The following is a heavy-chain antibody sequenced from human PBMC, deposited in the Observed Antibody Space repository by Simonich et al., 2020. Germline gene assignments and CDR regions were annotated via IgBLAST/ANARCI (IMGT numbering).Heavy chain of an antibody. J-gene: IGHJ6*02. CDR2: NNPNGGAT. CDR1: GYNFTGYY. D-gene: IGHD5-12*01. Sequence: QVQLVQSGAEVKKPGASVKVSCKASGYNFTGYYMHWGRQAPGEGLECMGRNNPNGGATKYAQKINGTVTMTRDTPISTAYMELSRLRSDDTAVYYCARELFEMATIRYYYYGMDVWGQGTTVTVSS. CDR3: ARELFEMATIRYYYYGMDV. V-gene: IGHV1-2*02.